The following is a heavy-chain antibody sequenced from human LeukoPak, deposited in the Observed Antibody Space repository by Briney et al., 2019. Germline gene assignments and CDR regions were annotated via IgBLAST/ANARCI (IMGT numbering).Heavy chain of an antibody. V-gene: IGHV3-23*01. D-gene: IGHD3-22*01. CDR3: AKEHLYYDSSGYYLVDY. J-gene: IGHJ4*02. Sequence: PGGSLRLSCAASGFTFSSYAMSWVRQAPGKGLEWVSAISGSGGSTYYADSVKGRFTISRDNYKNTLYLQMNSLRAEDTAVYYCAKEHLYYDSSGYYLVDYWGQGTLVTVSS. CDR2: ISGSGGST. CDR1: GFTFSSYA.